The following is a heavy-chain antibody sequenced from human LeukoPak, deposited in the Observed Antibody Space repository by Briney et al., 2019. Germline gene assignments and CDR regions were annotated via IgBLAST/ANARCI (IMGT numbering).Heavy chain of an antibody. Sequence: GGSLRLSCAASGFTFSDYYMSWIRQAPGKGLEWVSYISSSGSTIYYADSVKGRFTISRDNAKNSLYLQMNSLRAEDTALYYCVKDRRNPYRPEGPFDPWGQGTLVTVSS. D-gene: IGHD1-14*01. CDR3: VKDRRNPYRPEGPFDP. CDR2: ISSSGSTI. V-gene: IGHV3-11*01. CDR1: GFTFSDYY. J-gene: IGHJ5*02.